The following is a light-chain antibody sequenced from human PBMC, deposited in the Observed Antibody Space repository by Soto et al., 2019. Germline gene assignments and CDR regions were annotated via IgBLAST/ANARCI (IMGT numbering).Light chain of an antibody. CDR3: TSYSRYRVLV. J-gene: IGLJ3*02. CDR2: NVY. CDR1: SSDVGAYNF. V-gene: IGLV2-14*03. Sequence: QSALTQPASVSGSPGQSITISCTGTSSDVGAYNFVSWHQQHPGKAPKLMIYNVYDRPSGISYRFSGSKSGNTASLTISGLQGEDEADYYCTSYSRYRVLVFGGGTKVTVL.